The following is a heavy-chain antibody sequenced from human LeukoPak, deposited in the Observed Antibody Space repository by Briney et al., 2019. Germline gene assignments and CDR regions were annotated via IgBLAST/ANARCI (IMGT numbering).Heavy chain of an antibody. CDR2: IYTSGST. Sequence: SSETLSLTCTVPGGSFSIYYWSWIRQPAGKGLEWIGRIYTSGSTNYNPSLKSRVTMSVDTSKNQFSLKLSSVTAADTAVYYCARTTEAHSWRTRYYDYYMDVWGKGTTVTVSS. J-gene: IGHJ6*03. CDR1: GGSFSIYY. CDR3: ARTTEAHSWRTRYYDYYMDV. V-gene: IGHV4-4*07. D-gene: IGHD6-13*01.